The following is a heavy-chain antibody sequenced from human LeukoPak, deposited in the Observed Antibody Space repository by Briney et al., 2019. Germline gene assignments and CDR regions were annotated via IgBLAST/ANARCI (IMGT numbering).Heavy chain of an antibody. J-gene: IGHJ6*03. Sequence: GGSLRLSCAASGFTFSSYEKNWVRQAPGKGLEWVSYISSSGSTIYYADSVKGRFTISRDNAKNSLYLQMNSQRAEDTAVYYCAKNYADYHMDVWGKGTTVTISS. CDR1: GFTFSSYE. V-gene: IGHV3-48*03. CDR3: AKNYADYHMDV. CDR2: ISSSGSTI. D-gene: IGHD1-7*01.